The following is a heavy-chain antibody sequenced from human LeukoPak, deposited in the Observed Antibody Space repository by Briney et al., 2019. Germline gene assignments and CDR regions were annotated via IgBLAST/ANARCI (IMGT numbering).Heavy chain of an antibody. V-gene: IGHV3-23*01. Sequence: GGSLRLSCAASGFTFSIYAMSWVRQATGKGLQWVSSITSCGESTLYVDSVKGRFTISRENSEDTVYLQMHSLRGEDTAVYYCARDRPNYYGTDGHYYRRDGDYWGRGTLVSVSS. D-gene: IGHD3-10*01. CDR1: GFTFSIYA. CDR3: ARDRPNYYGTDGHYYRRDGDY. CDR2: ITSCGEST. J-gene: IGHJ4*02.